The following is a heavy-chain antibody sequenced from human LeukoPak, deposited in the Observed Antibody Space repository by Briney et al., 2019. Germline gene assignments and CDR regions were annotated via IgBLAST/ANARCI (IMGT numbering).Heavy chain of an antibody. CDR2: IYTSGST. D-gene: IGHD3-10*01. CDR3: ARGGFYYGSGEINWFDP. Sequence: PSETLSLTCTVSGGSISSYYWSWIRQPAGKGLEWIGRIYTSGSTNYNPSLKSRVTMSVVTSKNQFSLKLSSVTAADTAVYYCARGGFYYGSGEINWFDPWGQGTLVTVSS. J-gene: IGHJ5*02. CDR1: GGSISSYY. V-gene: IGHV4-4*07.